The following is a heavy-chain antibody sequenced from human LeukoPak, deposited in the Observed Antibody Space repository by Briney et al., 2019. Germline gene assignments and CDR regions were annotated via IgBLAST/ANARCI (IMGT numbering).Heavy chain of an antibody. V-gene: IGHV3-9*01. CDR1: GFIFHDSV. CDR3: ARDNYDSSGPYYFDY. J-gene: IGHJ4*02. Sequence: GGSLRLSCAASGFIFHDSVMHWVRQAPGKGLEWVSGVSKKSDYMAYADSVKGRFTISRDNAKNSLYLQMNSLRAEDTAVYYCARDNYDSSGPYYFDYWGQGTLVTVSS. D-gene: IGHD3-22*01. CDR2: VSKKSDYM.